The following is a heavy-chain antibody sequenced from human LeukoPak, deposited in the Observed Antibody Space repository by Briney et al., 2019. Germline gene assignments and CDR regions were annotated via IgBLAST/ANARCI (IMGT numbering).Heavy chain of an antibody. D-gene: IGHD4-23*01. CDR1: GGSISSGGYY. V-gene: IGHV4-61*08. CDR3: ATSTDDYGGKSIYYGMDV. J-gene: IGHJ6*02. CDR2: IYYSGST. Sequence: SETLSLTCTVPGGSISSGGYYWSWIRQPPGKGLEWIGYIYYSGSTNYNPSLKSRVTISVDTSKNQFSLKLSSVTAADTAVYYCATSTDDYGGKSIYYGMDVWGQGTTVTVSS.